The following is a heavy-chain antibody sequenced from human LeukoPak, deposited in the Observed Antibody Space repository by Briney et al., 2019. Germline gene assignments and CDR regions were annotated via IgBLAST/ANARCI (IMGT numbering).Heavy chain of an antibody. D-gene: IGHD3/OR15-3a*01. Sequence: PGASVRVSCKTSGYTFTDFGISWVRQAPGQGLEWMGWISAYNGNINYAQKFQGRVTMTTDTSTSTAYMELRSLRSDDTAVSYCVRDLGVDTSMIFFDYWGQGTLVTVSS. CDR2: ISAYNGNI. J-gene: IGHJ4*02. CDR1: GYTFTDFG. V-gene: IGHV1-18*01. CDR3: VRDLGVDTSMIFFDY.